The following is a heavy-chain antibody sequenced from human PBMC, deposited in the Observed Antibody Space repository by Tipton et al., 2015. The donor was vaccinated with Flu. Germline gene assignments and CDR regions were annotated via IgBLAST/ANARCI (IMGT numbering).Heavy chain of an antibody. J-gene: IGHJ4*02. CDR2: IYYSGST. V-gene: IGHV4-59*01. CDR1: GGSISSYY. Sequence: TLSLTCTVSGGSISSYYWSWVRQPPGKGLEWIGYIYYSGSTNYNPSLKSRVTISVDTSKNQFSLKLSSVTAADTAVYYCARVVGSSSYDFWSGYTYCFDYRGQGTLVTVSS. CDR3: ARVVGSSSYDFWSGYTYCFDY. D-gene: IGHD3-3*01.